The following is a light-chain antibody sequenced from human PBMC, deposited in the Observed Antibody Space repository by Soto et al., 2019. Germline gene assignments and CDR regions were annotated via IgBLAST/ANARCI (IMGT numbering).Light chain of an antibody. J-gene: IGKJ4*01. CDR2: DAS. CDR3: QQRRNWPPLT. CDR1: QSISTY. Sequence: EVVLTQSPATLSLSPGERATLSCTASQSISTYLTWYQHKPGQAPRLLIYDASRRSPGIPARFRGSESGTDFTLTISSLEPEDCAVYYCQQRRNWPPLTFGGWTKVAIK. V-gene: IGKV3-11*01.